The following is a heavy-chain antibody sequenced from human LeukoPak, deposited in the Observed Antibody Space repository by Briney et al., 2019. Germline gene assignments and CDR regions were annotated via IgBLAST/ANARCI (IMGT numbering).Heavy chain of an antibody. V-gene: IGHV3-30-3*01. Sequence: GRSLRLSCAASGFTFSSYAMHWVRQAPGKGLEWVAVISYDGSNKYYADSVKGRFTISRDNSKNTLYLQMNSLRADDTAVYYCARALSPFDYWGQGTLVTVSS. CDR1: GFTFSSYA. CDR3: ARALSPFDY. J-gene: IGHJ4*02. CDR2: ISYDGSNK.